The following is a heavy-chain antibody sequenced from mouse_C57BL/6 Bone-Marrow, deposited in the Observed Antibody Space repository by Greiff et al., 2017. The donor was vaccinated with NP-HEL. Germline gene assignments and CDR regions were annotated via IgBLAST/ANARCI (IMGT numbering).Heavy chain of an antibody. V-gene: IGHV1-55*01. Sequence: QVQLQQPGAELVKPGASVKMSCKASGYTFTSYWITWVKQRPGQGLEWIGDIYPGSGSTNYNEKFKSKATLTVDTSSSTAYMQLSSLTSEDSAVYYCARFSDFGDYGFAYWGQGTLVTVSA. CDR3: ARFSDFGDYGFAY. CDR2: IYPGSGST. J-gene: IGHJ3*01. CDR1: GYTFTSYW. D-gene: IGHD2-4*01.